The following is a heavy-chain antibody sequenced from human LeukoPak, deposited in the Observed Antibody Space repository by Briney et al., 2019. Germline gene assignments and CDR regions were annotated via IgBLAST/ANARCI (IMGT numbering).Heavy chain of an antibody. CDR1: GYTCSTYG. Sequence: ASVKVSCKASGYTCSTYGISWVRQAPGQGLEWMGRISAYNGNTNYAQKFQGRVTMTTDTSTTTAYMELRSLRSDDTAVYYCARDRVTYSTSSGVDYWGQGTLVTVSS. CDR2: ISAYNGNT. J-gene: IGHJ4*02. D-gene: IGHD6-6*01. CDR3: ARDRVTYSTSSGVDY. V-gene: IGHV1-18*01.